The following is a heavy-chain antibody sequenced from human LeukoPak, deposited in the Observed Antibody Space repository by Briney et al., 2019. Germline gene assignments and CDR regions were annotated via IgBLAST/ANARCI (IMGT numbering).Heavy chain of an antibody. D-gene: IGHD1-26*01. CDR3: ARGVLVGATRGFDY. V-gene: IGHV3-11*04. CDR1: GFTFSDYY. J-gene: IGHJ4*02. Sequence: GGSLRLSCAASGFTFSDYYMSWIRQAPGKGLEWISYISSSSSTIYYADSVKGRFTISRDNAKNSLYLQMNSLRAEDTAVYYWARGVLVGATRGFDYWGQGTLVTVSS. CDR2: ISSSSSTI.